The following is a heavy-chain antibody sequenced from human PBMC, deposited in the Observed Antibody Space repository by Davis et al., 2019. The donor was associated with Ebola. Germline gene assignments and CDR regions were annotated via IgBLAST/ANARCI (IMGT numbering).Heavy chain of an antibody. CDR1: GYTFTSYA. D-gene: IGHD4-17*01. CDR2: INAGNGNT. V-gene: IGHV1-3*01. CDR3: ARYDYGDYVYYYYGMDV. J-gene: IGHJ6*02. Sequence: ASVKVSCKASGYTFTSYAMHWVRQAPGQRLEWMGWINAGNGNTNYAQKLQGRVTMTTDTSTSTAYMELRSLRSDDTAVYYCARYDYGDYVYYYYGMDVWGQGTTVTVSS.